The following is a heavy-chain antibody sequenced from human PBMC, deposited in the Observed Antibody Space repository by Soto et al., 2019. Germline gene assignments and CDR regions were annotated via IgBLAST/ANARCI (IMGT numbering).Heavy chain of an antibody. D-gene: IGHD6-19*01. CDR3: AREQRAYSSGWYNYYYYGMDV. J-gene: IGHJ6*01. CDR1: GGTFSSYT. Sequence: SVKVSCKASGGTFSSYTFSWVRQAPGQGLEWMGRIIPMLGIANYAQKFQGRVTITADKSTSTAYMELSSLRSEDTAVYYCAREQRAYSSGWYNYYYYGMDVWGQGTTGTVSS. CDR2: IIPMLGIA. V-gene: IGHV1-69*04.